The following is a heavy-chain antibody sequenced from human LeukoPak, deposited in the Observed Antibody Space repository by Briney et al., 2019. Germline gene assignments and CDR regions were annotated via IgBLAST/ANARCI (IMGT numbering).Heavy chain of an antibody. Sequence: SGGSLRLSCAASGFTFSSYAMNWVRQAPGKGLEWVSTITSSGDNTYYGDSVKGRFTISRGNSKNTLYLQMNNLRADDTATYYCAKDAMTLENRWNYRSKTDHEYWGQGTLVAVSS. J-gene: IGHJ4*02. D-gene: IGHD1-7*01. V-gene: IGHV3-23*01. CDR1: GFTFSSYA. CDR2: ITSSGDNT. CDR3: AKDAMTLENRWNYRSKTDHEY.